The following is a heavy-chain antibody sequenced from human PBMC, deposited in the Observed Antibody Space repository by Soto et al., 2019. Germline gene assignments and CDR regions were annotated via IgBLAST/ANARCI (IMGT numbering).Heavy chain of an antibody. CDR2: VTPSNGAT. D-gene: IGHD3-16*01. CDR1: GYTFTNHH. J-gene: IGHJ4*02. Sequence: QVQLVQSGAEVKMPGASVKVSCKASGYTFTNHHVHWVRLAPGQGLEVMGIVTPSNGATHYAARFQARVAMTRDTSTNTVYLELSSLRSDDTAVYDCVREASATFMNWGVDVWGQGTLVAVSS. V-gene: IGHV1-46*01. CDR3: VREASATFMNWGVDV.